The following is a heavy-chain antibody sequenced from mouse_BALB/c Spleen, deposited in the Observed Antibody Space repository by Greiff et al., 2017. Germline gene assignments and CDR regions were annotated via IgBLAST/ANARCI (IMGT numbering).Heavy chain of an antibody. D-gene: IGHD3-3*01. Sequence: QVQLKQPGAELVKPGASVKLSCKASGYTFTSYWMHWVKQRPGQGLEWIGEINPSNGRTNYNEKFKSKATLTVDKSSSTAYMQLSSLTSEDSAVYYCARWGWFDYWGQGTTLTVSS. CDR2: INPSNGRT. J-gene: IGHJ2*01. CDR1: GYTFTSYW. V-gene: IGHV1S81*02. CDR3: ARWGWFDY.